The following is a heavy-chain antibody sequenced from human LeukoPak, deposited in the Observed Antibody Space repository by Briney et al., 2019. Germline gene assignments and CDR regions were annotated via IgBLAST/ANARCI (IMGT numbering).Heavy chain of an antibody. Sequence: PGGSLRLSCAASGFTFSSYGMHWVRQAPGKGLEWVSGINWNGGSTGYADSVKGRFTISRDNAKNSLYLQMNSLRAEDTALYYCARADYDSSGYYYEGPFDYWGQGTLVTVSS. CDR1: GFTFSSYG. V-gene: IGHV3-20*04. J-gene: IGHJ4*02. CDR3: ARADYDSSGYYYEGPFDY. D-gene: IGHD3-22*01. CDR2: INWNGGST.